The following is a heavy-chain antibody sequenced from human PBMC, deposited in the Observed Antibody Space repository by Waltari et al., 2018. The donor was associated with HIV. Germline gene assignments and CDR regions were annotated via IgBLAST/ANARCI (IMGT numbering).Heavy chain of an antibody. J-gene: IGHJ4*02. CDR2: ISSASAYT. CDR3: ARDPSMIVVVAGRDFDY. D-gene: IGHD3-22*01. Sequence: ELVESGGGLVKPGGSLRLSCAASGFSFRDYSMNWVRQAPGKGLEGVAVISSASAYTYYADSVKGRLTISRDNARNSLYLQMNSLRAEDTAVYYCARDPSMIVVVAGRDFDYWGQGTLVTVSS. V-gene: IGHV3-21*01. CDR1: GFSFRDYS.